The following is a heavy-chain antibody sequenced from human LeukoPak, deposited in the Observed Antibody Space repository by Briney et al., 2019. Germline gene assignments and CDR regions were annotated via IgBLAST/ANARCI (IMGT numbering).Heavy chain of an antibody. CDR1: GGSFSGYY. J-gene: IGHJ5*02. CDR2: VNHSGST. CDR3: ASVILGFDP. Sequence: SETLSLTCAVCGGSFSGYYWSWIRQPPGKGLEWIGEVNHSGSTNYNPSLKSRVTISVDTSKNQFSLKLSSVTAADTAVYSCASVILGFDPWGQGTLVTVSS. V-gene: IGHV4-34*01. D-gene: IGHD2/OR15-2a*01.